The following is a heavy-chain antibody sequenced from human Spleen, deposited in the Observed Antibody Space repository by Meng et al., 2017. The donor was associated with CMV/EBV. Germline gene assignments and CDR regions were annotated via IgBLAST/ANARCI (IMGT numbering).Heavy chain of an antibody. V-gene: IGHV2-70D*14. CDR3: ARSPGRSYYFDD. CDR2: IDWDDDK. CDR1: GFSLSTSGMR. D-gene: IGHD3-10*01. Sequence: SGPTLVKPTQTLTLTCTLSGFSLSTSGMRVSLIRQPPGKALEWLARIDWDDDKFYSTSLKTRLTISQDTSKNQVVLTMTNMDPVDTATYYCARSPGRSYYFDDWGQGTLVTVSS. J-gene: IGHJ4*02.